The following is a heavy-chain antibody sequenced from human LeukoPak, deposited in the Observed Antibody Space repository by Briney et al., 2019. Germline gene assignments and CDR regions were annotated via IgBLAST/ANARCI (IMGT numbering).Heavy chain of an antibody. Sequence: PSETLSLTCTVSGGSIGSDDYYWSWIRQPPGKGLEWIGCIYYSGSTYYNPSLKSRVTISVDTSKNQFSLKLNSVTAADTAVYYCARGVERIFGVVSWFDPWGQGTPVTVSS. CDR1: GGSIGSDDYY. D-gene: IGHD3-3*01. V-gene: IGHV4-30-4*01. J-gene: IGHJ5*02. CDR2: IYYSGST. CDR3: ARGVERIFGVVSWFDP.